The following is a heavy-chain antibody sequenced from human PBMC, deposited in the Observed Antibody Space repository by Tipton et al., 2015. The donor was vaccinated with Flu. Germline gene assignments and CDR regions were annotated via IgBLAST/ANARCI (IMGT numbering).Heavy chain of an antibody. D-gene: IGHD3-3*01. CDR1: GGSVSSGSYY. CDR3: ARGDFWSGYYVDY. V-gene: IGHV4-61*01. Sequence: TLFLTCTVSGGSVSSGSYYWSWIRQPPGRGLEWIGYIYYSGSTNYNPSLKSRVTISVDTSKNQFSLKLSSVTAADTAVYYCARGDFWSGYYVDYWGQGTLVTVSS. J-gene: IGHJ4*02. CDR2: IYYSGST.